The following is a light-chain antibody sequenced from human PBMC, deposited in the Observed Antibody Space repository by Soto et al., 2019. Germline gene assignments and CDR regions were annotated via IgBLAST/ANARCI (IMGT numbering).Light chain of an antibody. V-gene: IGKV3D-20*02. CDR2: GAS. CDR1: QTIGSSY. J-gene: IGKJ1*01. CDR3: QQHSNWHGP. Sequence: EIVFTQSPGTLSLSPGASATLSGRASQTIGSSYLAWYQQRPGQAHRLLIYGASSRATGIKDRFSGSGSGTDFTLTISSIEPEDFAVYYCQQHSNWHGPFGQGTKVDIK.